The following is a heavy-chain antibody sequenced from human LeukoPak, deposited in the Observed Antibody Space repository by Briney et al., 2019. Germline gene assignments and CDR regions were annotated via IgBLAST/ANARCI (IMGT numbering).Heavy chain of an antibody. Sequence: KSSETLSLTCTVSGGSISSGSYYWSWIRQPAGKGLEWIGRIYTSGSTNYNPSLKSRVTISVDTSKNQFSLKLSSVTAADTAVYYCARVITDYYDSSGYSDYFDYWGQGTLVTASS. D-gene: IGHD3-22*01. V-gene: IGHV4-61*02. CDR2: IYTSGST. J-gene: IGHJ4*02. CDR3: ARVITDYYDSSGYSDYFDY. CDR1: GGSISSGSYY.